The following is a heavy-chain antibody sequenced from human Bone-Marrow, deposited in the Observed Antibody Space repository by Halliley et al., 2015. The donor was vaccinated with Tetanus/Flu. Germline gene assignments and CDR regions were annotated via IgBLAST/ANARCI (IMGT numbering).Heavy chain of an antibody. Sequence: GLVKPSETLSLICSVSGYSINSGYYWAWIRQSPGRGLEWIGSVYRTGNMYYSPSFESRVTLLVDKAKNQFSLRLTSVTAADTAVYYCARDSYAYEDRNYYFDPWGQGTLVTVSS. J-gene: IGHJ5*02. V-gene: IGHV4-38-2*02. CDR2: VYRTGNM. CDR3: ARDSYAYEDRNYYFDP. D-gene: IGHD3-22*01. CDR1: GYSINSGYY.